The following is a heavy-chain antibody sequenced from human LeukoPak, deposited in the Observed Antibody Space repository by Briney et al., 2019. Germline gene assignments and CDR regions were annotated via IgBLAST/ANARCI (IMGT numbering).Heavy chain of an antibody. CDR2: IIPILGIA. CDR3: ARLRYNWNDGDY. CDR1: GYTFTSYG. V-gene: IGHV1-69*04. Sequence: SVKVSCKASGYTFTSYGISWVRQPPGQGLEWMGMIIPILGIANYAQKFQGRVTITAAKSTSTAYMELSSLRSEDTAVYYCARLRYNWNDGDYWGQGTLVTVSS. D-gene: IGHD1-1*01. J-gene: IGHJ4*02.